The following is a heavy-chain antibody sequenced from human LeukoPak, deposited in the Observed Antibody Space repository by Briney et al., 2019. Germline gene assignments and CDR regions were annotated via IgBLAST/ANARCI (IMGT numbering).Heavy chain of an antibody. CDR1: GYTFTSYY. CDR2: INPSGGST. CDR3: ARGAYYYDSSGPSDY. V-gene: IGHV1-46*01. D-gene: IGHD3-22*01. Sequence: ASVTVSCKASGYTFTSYYMHWVRQAPGQGLEWMGIINPSGGSTSYAQKFQGRVTMTRDTSTSTVYMELSSLRSEDTAVYYCARGAYYYDSSGPSDYWGQGTLVTVSS. J-gene: IGHJ4*02.